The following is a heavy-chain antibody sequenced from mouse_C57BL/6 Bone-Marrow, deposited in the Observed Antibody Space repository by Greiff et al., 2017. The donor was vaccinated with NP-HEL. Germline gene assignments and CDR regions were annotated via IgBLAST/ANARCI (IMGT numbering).Heavy chain of an antibody. CDR3: TTLRREAWFAY. V-gene: IGHV14-4*01. CDR2: IDPENGDT. J-gene: IGHJ3*01. D-gene: IGHD1-1*01. CDR1: GFNIKDDY. Sequence: VQLKESGAELVRPGASVKLSCTASGFNIKDDYMHWVKQRPEQGLEWIGWIDPENGDTEYASKFQGKATITADTSSNTAYLQLSSLTSEDTAVYYCTTLRREAWFAYWGQGTLVTVSA.